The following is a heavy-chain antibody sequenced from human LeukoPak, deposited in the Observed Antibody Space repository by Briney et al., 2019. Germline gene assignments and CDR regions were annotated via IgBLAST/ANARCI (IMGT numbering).Heavy chain of an antibody. CDR3: AATQQYCSSTSCFFDY. CDR2: IIPIFGRA. Sequence: GASVKVSCKASGGTFSSYAISWVRQAPGQGLGWMGGIIPIFGRANYAQKFQGRVTITADKSTSTAYMELSSLRSEDTAVYYCAATQQYCSSTSCFFDYWGQGTLVTVSS. D-gene: IGHD2-2*01. J-gene: IGHJ4*02. V-gene: IGHV1-69*06. CDR1: GGTFSSYA.